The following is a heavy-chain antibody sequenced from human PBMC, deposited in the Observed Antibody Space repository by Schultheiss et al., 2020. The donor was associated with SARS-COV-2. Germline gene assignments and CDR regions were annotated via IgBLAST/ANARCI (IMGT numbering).Heavy chain of an antibody. Sequence: SETLSLTCAVYGGSFSGYYWGWIRQPPGKGLEWIGEINHSGSTNYNPSLKSRVTISVDTSKNQFSLKLSSVTAADTAVYYCAGDEEHLWFYHWGQGTLVTVSS. V-gene: IGHV4-34*01. CDR3: AGDEEHLWFYH. CDR1: GGSFSGYY. CDR2: INHSGST. D-gene: IGHD1/OR15-1a*01. J-gene: IGHJ5*02.